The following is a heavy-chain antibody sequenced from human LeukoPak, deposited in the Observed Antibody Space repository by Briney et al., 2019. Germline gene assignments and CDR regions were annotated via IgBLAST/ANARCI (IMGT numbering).Heavy chain of an antibody. CDR3: AKVPYSDYGAGRPPFMDV. V-gene: IGHV3-23*01. D-gene: IGHD3-10*01. CDR2: IGDSGGST. J-gene: IGHJ6*02. CDR1: GFTFSSYA. Sequence: PGGSLRLSCAASGFTFSSYAMSWVRQAPGKGLEWVSTIGDSGGSTYYADSVKGRFTISRDNSKNTLYLQMNSLRDEDTALYCCAKVPYSDYGAGRPPFMDVWGQGTTVAISS.